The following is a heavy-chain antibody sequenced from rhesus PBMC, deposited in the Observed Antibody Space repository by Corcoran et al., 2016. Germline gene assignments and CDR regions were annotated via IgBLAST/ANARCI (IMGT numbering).Heavy chain of an antibody. CDR3: ASTDCSNSDCSSGDY. CDR1: GGSISSYYW. V-gene: IGHV4-93*02. D-gene: IGHD2-15*01. Sequence: QVQLQESGPAVVKPSETLSLTCAVSGGSISSYYWWSWIRQSPGKGLEWIGGIYGIGATTKDNPFLKSRVSISMDTSKNQLSLKVTSVTAADTAVYYCASTDCSNSDCSSGDYWGQGVLVTVSS. CDR2: IYGIGATT. J-gene: IGHJ4*01.